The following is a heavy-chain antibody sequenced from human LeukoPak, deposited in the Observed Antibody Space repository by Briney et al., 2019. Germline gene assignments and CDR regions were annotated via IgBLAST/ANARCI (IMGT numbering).Heavy chain of an antibody. CDR1: GYSFTSYD. V-gene: IGHV1-8*01. J-gene: IGHJ4*02. CDR3: ARVQRVKFPLKYYFDY. CDR2: MNPNSGNT. D-gene: IGHD3-10*01. Sequence: ASVKVSCKASGYSFTSYDINWVRQATGQGLEWMGWMNPNSGNTGYAQKFQGRVTMTRSTSISTACMELSSLRSEDTAVYYCARVQRVKFPLKYYFDYWGQGTLVTVSS.